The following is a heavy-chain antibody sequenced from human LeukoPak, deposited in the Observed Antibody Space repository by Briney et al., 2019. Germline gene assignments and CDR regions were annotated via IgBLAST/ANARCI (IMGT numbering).Heavy chain of an antibody. J-gene: IGHJ3*02. CDR1: GFTFSDYN. CDR2: ISSSSTYI. Sequence: PGGSLRLSCAASGFTFSDYNMNWVRQAPGKGLEWVSSISSSSTYIYYADSVKGRFTISRDNAKNSLYLQMNSLRAEDTAVYYCARGRWYCSGGSCFTDAFDIWGQGTMVTVSS. D-gene: IGHD2-15*01. V-gene: IGHV3-21*01. CDR3: ARGRWYCSGGSCFTDAFDI.